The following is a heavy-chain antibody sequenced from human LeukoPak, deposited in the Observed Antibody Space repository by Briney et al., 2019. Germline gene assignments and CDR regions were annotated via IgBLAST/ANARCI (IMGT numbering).Heavy chain of an antibody. CDR1: GGSISSYY. CDR3: ARDIDGDWFDP. J-gene: IGHJ5*02. D-gene: IGHD3-16*02. CDR2: IYHSGST. V-gene: IGHV4-38-2*02. Sequence: SETLSLTCTVSGGSISSYYWSWIRQPPGKGLEFIGSIYHSGSTYYNPSLKSRVTISVDTSKNQVSLKLSSVTAADTAVYYCARDIDGDWFDPWGQGTLVTVSS.